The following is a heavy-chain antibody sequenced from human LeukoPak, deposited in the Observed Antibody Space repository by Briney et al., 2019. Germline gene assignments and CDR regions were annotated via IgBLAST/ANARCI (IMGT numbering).Heavy chain of an antibody. CDR3: ATSLGPLTEY. CDR2: INSGGSGT. CDR1: GFAFSSNW. D-gene: IGHD7-27*01. J-gene: IGHJ4*02. V-gene: IGHV3-74*01. Sequence: GGSLRLSCAASGFAFSSNWMHWVRQAPGKGLVWVSRINSGGSGTSYADSVEGRFTISRDNAKNTLYLQMNSLRAEDTAVYYCATSLGPLTEYWGQGTLVTVSS.